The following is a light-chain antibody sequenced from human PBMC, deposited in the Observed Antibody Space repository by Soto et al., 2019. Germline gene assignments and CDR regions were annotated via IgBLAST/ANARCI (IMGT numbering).Light chain of an antibody. CDR1: SSDVGAFNY. J-gene: IGLJ1*01. CDR3: NSYTSNNTYV. V-gene: IGLV2-14*03. Sequence: LTQPASVSGSPGQAITISCSGTSSDVGAFNYVSWYQQHPGKAPKLMIYDVSNRPSGVSNRFSGSKSGNTASLTISGLRAEDEADYYCNSYTSNNTYVFGTGTRSPS. CDR2: DVS.